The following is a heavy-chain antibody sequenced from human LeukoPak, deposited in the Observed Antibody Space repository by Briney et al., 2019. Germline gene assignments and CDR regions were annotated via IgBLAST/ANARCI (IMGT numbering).Heavy chain of an antibody. V-gene: IGHV3-30*02. J-gene: IGHJ4*02. CDR2: IRYDGNNE. D-gene: IGHD3-22*01. Sequence: GGSLRLSCAASGFTFSSYGMHWVRQTPGKGLEWVAFIRYDGNNEYYVNSVKGRFTISRDNSQNTLYLQMNSLRAEDTAVYYCAKPYGTSGYYSVYFDYWGQGTLVTVSS. CDR3: AKPYGTSGYYSVYFDY. CDR1: GFTFSSYG.